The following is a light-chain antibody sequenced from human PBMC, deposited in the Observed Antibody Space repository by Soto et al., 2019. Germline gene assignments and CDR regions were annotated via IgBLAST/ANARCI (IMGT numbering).Light chain of an antibody. J-gene: IGKJ4*01. V-gene: IGKV4-1*01. CDR1: QSVLYSSNNKDY. CDR2: WAS. Sequence: DIVMTQSPDSLAVSLGERATINCKSSQSVLYSSNNKDYLAWYQQKPGQSPNLLIYWASTRESGVPDRFSGSGSGTDFTLTISSLQAEDVAVYYCQQYYGTPLTFGGGTKVDIK. CDR3: QQYYGTPLT.